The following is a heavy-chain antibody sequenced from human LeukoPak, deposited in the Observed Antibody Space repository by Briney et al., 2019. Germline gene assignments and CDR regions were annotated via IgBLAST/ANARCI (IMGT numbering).Heavy chain of an antibody. Sequence: ASVKVSCKASGYIFTDYRLHWVRQAPGQGLEWMGRINPKSGDTNYAQKFQGRVTMTSDTSITTAYMELRWLKSDDTAFYFCATEDSRSGSYYDPWGQGTLVTVTS. D-gene: IGHD1-26*01. CDR3: ATEDSRSGSYYDP. J-gene: IGHJ5*02. V-gene: IGHV1-2*06. CDR1: GYIFTDYR. CDR2: INPKSGDT.